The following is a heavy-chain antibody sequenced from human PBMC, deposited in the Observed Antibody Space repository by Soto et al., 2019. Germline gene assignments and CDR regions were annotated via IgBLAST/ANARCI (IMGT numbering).Heavy chain of an antibody. CDR2: INAGNGNT. V-gene: IGHV1-3*01. J-gene: IGHJ4*02. CDR3: ARSYSGYVYFDY. Sequence: ASVKVSCKASGYTFTSYAMHWVRQAPGQRLEWMGWINAGNGNTKYSQKFQGRVTITKDTSASTAYMELSSLRSGDTAVYYCARSYSGYVYFDYWGQGTLVTVSS. D-gene: IGHD5-12*01. CDR1: GYTFTSYA.